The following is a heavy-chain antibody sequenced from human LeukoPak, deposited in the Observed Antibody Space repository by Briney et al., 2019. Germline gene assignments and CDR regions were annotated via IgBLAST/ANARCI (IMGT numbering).Heavy chain of an antibody. V-gene: IGHV4-34*01. J-gene: IGHJ4*02. D-gene: IGHD2-15*01. CDR3: AREDEN. CDR1: DGSFSGYY. CDR2: INHSGSA. Sequence: SSETLSLTCAVYDGSFSGYYCSWIRQPPGKGLEWIGEINHSGSANYNPSLKSRVTIFLDTSKNQFSLKLSSVTAADTAVYYCAREDENWGQGTLVTVSS.